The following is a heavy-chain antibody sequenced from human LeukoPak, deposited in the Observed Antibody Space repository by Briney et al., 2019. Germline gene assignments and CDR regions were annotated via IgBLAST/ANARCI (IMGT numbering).Heavy chain of an antibody. CDR2: IHYSGST. J-gene: IGHJ4*02. CDR1: DDSINNNY. Sequence: PSETLSLTCTVSDDSINNNYWSWIRQPPGKELECIGYIHYSGSTNYNPSLKSRCTISIDTSKNQFSLKLNSVTAADTAVYYCARRGLNRQNFDYWGQGTLVTVSS. V-gene: IGHV4-59*08. D-gene: IGHD3-16*01. CDR3: ARRGLNRQNFDY.